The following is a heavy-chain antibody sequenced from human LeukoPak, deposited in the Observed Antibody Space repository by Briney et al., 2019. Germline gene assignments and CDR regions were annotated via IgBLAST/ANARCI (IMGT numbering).Heavy chain of an antibody. CDR1: AYTFTSYG. J-gene: IGHJ4*02. D-gene: IGHD3-10*01. CDR3: ARGGLGEEQDY. CDR2: ISAYNGNT. V-gene: IGHV1-18*01. Sequence: ASVNVSCKSSAYTFTSYGISWVRQAPGQGLEWMGWISAYNGNTNYAQKLQGRATMTTDTSTSTAYMELRSLRSDGTAVYYCARGGLGEEQDYWGQGILVTVSS.